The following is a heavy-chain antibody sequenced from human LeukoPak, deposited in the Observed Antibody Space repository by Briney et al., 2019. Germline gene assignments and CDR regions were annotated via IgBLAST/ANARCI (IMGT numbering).Heavy chain of an antibody. CDR1: GFASGLTFSTYA. V-gene: IGHV3-30*04. Sequence: PGGSLRLSCTASGFASGLTFSTYAMSWVRQAPGKGLEWVAVISYDTTNKYHTDSVKGRFTISRDNSKNTLYLQMNSLRVEDTAVYYCAKAVGYAIYYSMDVWGQGTTVTVSS. J-gene: IGHJ6*02. CDR2: ISYDTTNK. D-gene: IGHD5-12*01. CDR3: AKAVGYAIYYSMDV.